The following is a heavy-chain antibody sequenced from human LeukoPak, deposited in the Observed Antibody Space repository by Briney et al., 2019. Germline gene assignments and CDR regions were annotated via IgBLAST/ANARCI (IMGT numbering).Heavy chain of an antibody. CDR2: MNPNSGNT. J-gene: IGHJ5*02. V-gene: IGHV1-8*01. Sequence: ASVKVSCKASGYTFTSYDINWVRQATGQGLEWMGWMNPNSGNTGYAQKFQGRVTMTRNTSISTAYMELSSLRSEDTAVYYCASVARPRRNWFDPWGQGTLVTVSS. CDR1: GYTFTSYD. D-gene: IGHD5-12*01. CDR3: ASVARPRRNWFDP.